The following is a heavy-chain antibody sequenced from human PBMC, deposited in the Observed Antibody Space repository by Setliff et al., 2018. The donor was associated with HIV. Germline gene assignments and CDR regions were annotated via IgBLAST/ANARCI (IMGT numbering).Heavy chain of an antibody. J-gene: IGHJ4*02. V-gene: IGHV7-4-1*01. CDR2: INTNTGNP. Sequence: ASVKVSCKASGYTSTRFAINWVRQAPGQGLEWMGWINTNTGNPTYAQGFTGRFVFSLDTSVSTAYLQILKAEDTAVYYCARTGPSTDGYNLVIDYWGQGTLVTV. CDR3: ARTGPSTDGYNLVIDY. D-gene: IGHD5-12*01. CDR1: GYTSTRFA.